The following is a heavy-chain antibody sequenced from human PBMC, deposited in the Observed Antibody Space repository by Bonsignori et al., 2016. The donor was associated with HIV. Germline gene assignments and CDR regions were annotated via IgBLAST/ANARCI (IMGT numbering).Heavy chain of an antibody. CDR2: IIPLFGTA. Sequence: WVRQAPGQGLEWMGGIIPLFGTANYAQKFQGRVTITADESTSTTYMEVSSLRSEDTAVYYCARESGYCSGGSCYFNYWGQGTLVTVSS. V-gene: IGHV1-69*01. D-gene: IGHD2-15*01. CDR3: ARESGYCSGGSCYFNY. J-gene: IGHJ4*02.